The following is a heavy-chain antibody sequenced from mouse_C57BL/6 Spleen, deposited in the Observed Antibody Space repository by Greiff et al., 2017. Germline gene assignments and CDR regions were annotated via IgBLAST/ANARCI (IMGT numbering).Heavy chain of an antibody. CDR3: AISGYYYGSPWFAY. D-gene: IGHD1-1*01. J-gene: IGHJ3*01. Sequence: EVQLQQSGPELVKPGASVKISCKASGYSFTDYNMNWVKQSNGTSLEWIGVINPNYGTPSYNQKFKGKATLTVDKSSSTAYMQLNSLTSEDSAVYYCAISGYYYGSPWFAYWGQGTLVTVSA. V-gene: IGHV1-39*01. CDR1: GYSFTDYN. CDR2: INPNYGTP.